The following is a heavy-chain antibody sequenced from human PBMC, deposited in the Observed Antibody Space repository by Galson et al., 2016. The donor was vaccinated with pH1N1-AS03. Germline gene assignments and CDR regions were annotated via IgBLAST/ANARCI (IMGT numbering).Heavy chain of an antibody. CDR1: GYSFTSYA. CDR3: ARDRGFRPDTFDI. Sequence: SVKASCKASGYSFTSYAIQWVRQAPGQGLEWLGWISAYSGDTHYARKFQGRVTLTTDTSTRTAYMELRSLTSDDTAVYYCARDRGFRPDTFDIWGQGTWVTVSS. CDR2: ISAYSGDT. D-gene: IGHD2-15*01. J-gene: IGHJ3*02. V-gene: IGHV1-18*04.